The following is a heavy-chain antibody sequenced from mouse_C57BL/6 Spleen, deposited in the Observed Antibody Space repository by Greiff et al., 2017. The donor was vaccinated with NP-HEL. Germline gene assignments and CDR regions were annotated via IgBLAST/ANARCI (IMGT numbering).Heavy chain of an antibody. CDR3: ARRMSEKKLGNYAMDY. V-gene: IGHV1-42*01. CDR2: INPSTGGT. D-gene: IGHD4-1*01. CDR1: GYSFTGYY. J-gene: IGHJ4*01. Sequence: VQLKQSGPELVKPGASVKISCKASGYSFTGYYMNWVKQSPEKSLEWIGEINPSTGGTTYNQKFKAKATLTVDKSSSTAYMQLKSLTSEDSAVYYCARRMSEKKLGNYAMDYWGQGTSVTVSS.